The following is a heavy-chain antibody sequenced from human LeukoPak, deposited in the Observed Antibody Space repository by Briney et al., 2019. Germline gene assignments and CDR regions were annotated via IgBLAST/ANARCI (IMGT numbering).Heavy chain of an antibody. CDR2: IYYSGST. Sequence: KPSETLSLTCNLSGVSISSYYWSWIRQPPGKGLEWIGYIYYSGSTNYNPSLKSRVTISVNTSKNKFSLKLSSVTAADTAVYYCTSVNRLDPSFDYWGQGTLVTVS. J-gene: IGHJ4*02. V-gene: IGHV4-59*01. CDR1: GVSISSYY. D-gene: IGHD1-14*01. CDR3: TSVNRLDPSFDY.